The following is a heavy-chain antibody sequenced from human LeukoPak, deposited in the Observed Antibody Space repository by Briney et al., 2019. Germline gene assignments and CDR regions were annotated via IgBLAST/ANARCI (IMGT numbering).Heavy chain of an antibody. V-gene: IGHV3-48*04. Sequence: GGSLRLSCAASGFTFSDYSMNWVRQAPGKGLEWLSYIGLSSGARYYADSVKGRFSISSDNAKNSLSLQMNSLRADDTAVYYCARDHNYAFDYWGQGILVNVSS. J-gene: IGHJ4*02. CDR2: IGLSSGAR. CDR3: ARDHNYAFDY. CDR1: GFTFSDYS. D-gene: IGHD5-18*01.